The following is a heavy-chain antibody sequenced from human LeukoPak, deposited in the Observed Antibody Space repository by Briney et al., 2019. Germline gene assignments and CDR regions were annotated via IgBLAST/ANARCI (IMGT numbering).Heavy chain of an antibody. Sequence: VGSLRLSCAASVVTFSSSSMNSVRQAPRKGLEWVSSISSSSGDIYYADSLKGRFTISRDNAKNSMYLQMNSLRAEDTAVYYCARAALAAASGTDYWGQGTLVTVSS. J-gene: IGHJ4*02. D-gene: IGHD6-13*01. CDR1: VVTFSSSS. CDR3: ARAALAAASGTDY. V-gene: IGHV3-21*01. CDR2: ISSSSGDI.